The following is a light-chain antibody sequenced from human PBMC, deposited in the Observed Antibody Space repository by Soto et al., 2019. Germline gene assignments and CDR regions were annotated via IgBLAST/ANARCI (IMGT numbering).Light chain of an antibody. J-gene: IGKJ2*01. CDR1: QSVSSTY. CDR3: QQYGDSRT. V-gene: IGKV3-20*01. Sequence: EIVLTQSPGTLSLSPGERATLSCRASQSVSSTYLAWYQQKPGQAPRLLIYGASNRATGIPDRFSGSASVTDFTLTINRLEPEDVGIYYCQQYGDSRTFGQGTKLEIK. CDR2: GAS.